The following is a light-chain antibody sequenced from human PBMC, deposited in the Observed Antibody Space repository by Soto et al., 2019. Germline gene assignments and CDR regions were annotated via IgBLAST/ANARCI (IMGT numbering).Light chain of an antibody. V-gene: IGKV3D-20*02. Sequence: IVLTQSPDTLSLSPGERATLSCRASQSVSSNYLAWYQQKLGQAPRLLIYDTYSRATGVGARFTGSGSGTDFTLSITSLQREDFAAYYCQQPGKAPPPFGQGTKVDI. CDR1: QSVSSNY. J-gene: IGKJ1*01. CDR3: QQPGKAPPP. CDR2: DTY.